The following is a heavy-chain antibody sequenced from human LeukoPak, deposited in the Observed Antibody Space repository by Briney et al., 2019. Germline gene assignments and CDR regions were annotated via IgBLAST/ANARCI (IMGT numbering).Heavy chain of an antibody. J-gene: IGHJ5*02. V-gene: IGHV1-18*01. D-gene: IGHD2-2*01. CDR3: ARAGYCSSTSCYHQPNNWSDL. Sequence: ASVTVSCTASGCTFTSYGISWVRQAPGQGLERMGWISAYNGNTNYAQKLQGRVTMTTDTSTSTAYMELRSLRSDDTAVYYCARAGYCSSTSCYHQPNNWSDLWGQGTLVTVSS. CDR1: GCTFTSYG. CDR2: ISAYNGNT.